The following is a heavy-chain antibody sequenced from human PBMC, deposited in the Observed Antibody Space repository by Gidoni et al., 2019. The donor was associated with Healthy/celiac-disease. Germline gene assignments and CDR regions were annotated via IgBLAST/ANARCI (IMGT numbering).Heavy chain of an antibody. V-gene: IGHV3-30-3*01. J-gene: IGHJ6*02. CDR1: GFTFSRYA. D-gene: IGHD2-15*01. Sequence: QVQLVASGGGVVQPGRSLGLSCAASGFTFSRYARHGVRQAPGKGLEWVAVMSYEGSNKYYADSVKGRFTISRDNSKNTLYLQMNSLRAEDTAVYYCARVRVSATPPYYYYGMDVWGQGTTVTVSS. CDR2: MSYEGSNK. CDR3: ARVRVSATPPYYYYGMDV.